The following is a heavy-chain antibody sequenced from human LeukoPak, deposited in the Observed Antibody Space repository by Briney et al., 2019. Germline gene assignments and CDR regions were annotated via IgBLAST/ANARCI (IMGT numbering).Heavy chain of an antibody. D-gene: IGHD1-14*01. CDR2: ITNNGRTI. CDR3: AREMRPPPERYFDL. Sequence: PGGSLRLSCAASGFTFSSYGMNWVRQAPGRGLEWVSFITNNGRTIYYADSVKGRFTISRDDAKNSLYLQMNSLRADDTAIYYCAREMRPPPERYFDLWGRGTLVTVSS. CDR1: GFTFSSYG. J-gene: IGHJ2*01. V-gene: IGHV3-48*03.